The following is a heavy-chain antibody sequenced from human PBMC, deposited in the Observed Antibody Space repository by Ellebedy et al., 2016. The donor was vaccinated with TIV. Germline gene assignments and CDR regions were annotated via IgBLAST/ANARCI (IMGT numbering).Heavy chain of an antibody. J-gene: IGHJ4*02. CDR2: MNPNSGNT. V-gene: IGHV1-8*01. D-gene: IGHD5-24*01. CDR1: GYTFTSYD. CDR3: ASARTAFRDGYNPSPFDY. Sequence: ASVKVSCXASGYTFTSYDINWVRQATGQGLEWMGWMNPNSGNTGYAQKFQGRVTMTRNTSISTAYMELSSLRSEDTAVYYCASARTAFRDGYNPSPFDYWGQGTLVTVSS.